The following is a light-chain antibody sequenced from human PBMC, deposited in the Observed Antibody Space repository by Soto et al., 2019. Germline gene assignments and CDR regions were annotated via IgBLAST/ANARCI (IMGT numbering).Light chain of an antibody. CDR2: DVN. Sequence: QSALTQPASVSGSPGQSIASSCTGTTSDVGGYNYVSWYQQHPGKAPKLLIYDVNNRPSGVSNRFSGSKSGNTASLTISGLQAEDEADYQCSSHTSTNTLLVFGGGTKVTVL. J-gene: IGLJ2*01. CDR1: TSDVGGYNY. CDR3: SSHTSTNTLLV. V-gene: IGLV2-14*03.